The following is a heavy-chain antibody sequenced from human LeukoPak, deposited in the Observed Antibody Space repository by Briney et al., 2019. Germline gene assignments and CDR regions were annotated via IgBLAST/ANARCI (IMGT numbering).Heavy chain of an antibody. V-gene: IGHV1-18*01. J-gene: IGHJ4*02. Sequence: ASVKVSCKASGYTFTNYGISWVRQAPGQGLEGMGWISVYNGDTNYAQKFQDRVTMTTDTSTSTAYMELRSLRSDDTAVYYCARGHCTRTSCPRGKDYWGQGTLVTVSS. D-gene: IGHD2-2*01. CDR1: GYTFTNYG. CDR3: ARGHCTRTSCPRGKDY. CDR2: ISVYNGDT.